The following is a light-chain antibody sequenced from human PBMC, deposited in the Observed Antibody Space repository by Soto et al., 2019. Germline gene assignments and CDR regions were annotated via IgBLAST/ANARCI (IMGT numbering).Light chain of an antibody. J-gene: IGKJ2*03. CDR2: GAS. CDR3: QQYNNCR. Sequence: EIVMTQSPATLSVSPGERATLSCRASQTVSSNLAWYQQKPGQAPRLLIYGASTRATGIPARFSGSGSGTEFTLTISSLQSEDFAVYYCQQYNNCRFGQGTKLEIK. V-gene: IGKV3-15*01. CDR1: QTVSSN.